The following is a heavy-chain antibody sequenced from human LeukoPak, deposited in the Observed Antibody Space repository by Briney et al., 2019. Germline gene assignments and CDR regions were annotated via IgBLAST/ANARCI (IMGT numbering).Heavy chain of an antibody. V-gene: IGHV4-61*02. CDR3: ARDSLRYFDWPSDGGMDV. Sequence: SETLSLTCTVSGVSISSGSYYWSWIRQPAGKGLEWIGRIYTSGSTNYNPSLKSRVTISVDTSKNQFSLKLSSVTAADTAVYYCARDSLRYFDWPSDGGMDVWGQGTTVTVSS. D-gene: IGHD3-9*01. CDR2: IYTSGST. CDR1: GVSISSGSYY. J-gene: IGHJ6*02.